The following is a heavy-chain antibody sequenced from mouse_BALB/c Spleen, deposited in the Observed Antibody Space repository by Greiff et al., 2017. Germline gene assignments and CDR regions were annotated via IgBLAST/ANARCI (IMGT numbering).Heavy chain of an antibody. Sequence: VQLQQSGAELARPGASVKLSCKASGYTFTSYWMQWVKQRPGQGLEWIGAIYPGDGDTRYTQKFKGKATLTADKSSSTAYMQLSSLASEDSAVYYCAILDGFYAMDYWGQGTSVTVSS. J-gene: IGHJ4*01. CDR2: IYPGDGDT. V-gene: IGHV1-87*01. CDR3: AILDGFYAMDY. CDR1: GYTFTSYW. D-gene: IGHD2-3*01.